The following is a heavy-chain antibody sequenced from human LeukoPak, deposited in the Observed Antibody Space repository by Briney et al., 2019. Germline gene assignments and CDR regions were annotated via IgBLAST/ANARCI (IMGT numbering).Heavy chain of an antibody. CDR3: ARDRVVVGDYYMDV. Sequence: PSETLSHTCTVSGGSISSDDYYWSWIRQPPGKGREWIGYIYYSGSTYNNPSLQSRVTVSVDTSKNQFSLKLSSVTAADTAVYYCARDRVVVGDYYMDVWGKGTTVTVS. V-gene: IGHV4-30-4*01. CDR1: GGSISSDDYY. CDR2: IYYSGST. J-gene: IGHJ6*03. D-gene: IGHD2-2*01.